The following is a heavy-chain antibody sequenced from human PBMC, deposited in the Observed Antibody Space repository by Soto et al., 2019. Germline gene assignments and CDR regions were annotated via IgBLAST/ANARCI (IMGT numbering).Heavy chain of an antibody. CDR3: ARDWGVDDSESRVYIPHLDS. CDR1: GFTFSRNG. Sequence: EVQLVESGGGLVQPGGSLRLSCAASGFTFSRNGMNWVRQAPGKGLEWVSFISSDGSAIYYGDSVKGRFIMSRDQAKRSLYLQMNSLRDEDKSVYYCARDWGVDDSESRVYIPHLDSWGRGTLVTVSS. V-gene: IGHV3-48*02. J-gene: IGHJ4*02. CDR2: ISSDGSAI. D-gene: IGHD3-10*01.